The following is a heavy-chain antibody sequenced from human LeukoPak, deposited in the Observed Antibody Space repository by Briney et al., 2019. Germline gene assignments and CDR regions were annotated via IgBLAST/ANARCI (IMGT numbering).Heavy chain of an antibody. CDR3: ASRGYSYGIFDY. CDR2: IIPIFGTA. J-gene: IGHJ4*02. V-gene: IGHV1-69*05. CDR1: GGTFNSYA. D-gene: IGHD5-18*01. Sequence: SVKVSCKASGGTFNSYAISWVRQAPGQGLEWMGRIIPIFGTANYAQKFQGRVTITTDESTSTAYMELSSLRSEDTAVYYCASRGYSYGIFDYWGQGTLVTVSS.